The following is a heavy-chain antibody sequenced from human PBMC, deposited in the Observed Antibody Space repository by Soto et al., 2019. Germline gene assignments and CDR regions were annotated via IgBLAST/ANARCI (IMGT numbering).Heavy chain of an antibody. D-gene: IGHD2-2*02. CDR3: VREGGVPSAIGHYYYGMDV. Sequence: PGGSLRLSCAASGFTFDKFDMHWVRQAPGRGLQWVAVTSYDGDKKYYAASVKGRLTISRDNSNNTLQLQMNNLRDVDTAVYYCVREGGVPSAIGHYYYGMDVWGQGTPVTVSS. J-gene: IGHJ6*02. CDR2: TSYDGDKK. CDR1: GFTFDKFD. V-gene: IGHV3-30-3*01.